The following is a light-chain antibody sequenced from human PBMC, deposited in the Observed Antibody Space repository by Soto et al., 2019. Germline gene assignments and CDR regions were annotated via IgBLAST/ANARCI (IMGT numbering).Light chain of an antibody. CDR1: SSDVGSYNL. CDR2: EGS. J-gene: IGLJ2*01. V-gene: IGLV2-23*03. CDR3: CSYGGFSTFVL. Sequence: QSGLTQPASVSGSPGQSITISCTGTSSDVGSYNLVSWYQHHPGKAPKLLIFEGSKRPSGVSYRFSGSKSGNTASLTISGLQAEDEADYHCCSYGGFSTFVLFGGGTKLTVL.